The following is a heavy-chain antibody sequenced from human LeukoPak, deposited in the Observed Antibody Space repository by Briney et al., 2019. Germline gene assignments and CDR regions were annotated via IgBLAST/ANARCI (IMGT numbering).Heavy chain of an antibody. J-gene: IGHJ4*02. CDR2: IWYDGSNK. CDR1: GFTFSSYA. V-gene: IGHV3-33*08. D-gene: IGHD3-22*01. Sequence: GGSLRLSCAASGFTFSSYAMSWVRQAPGKVLEWMAVIWYDGSNKKYADSVKGRFTISRENSKNTLYLQMNSLRAEDTAVYYCARDYYDSSGYFNWGQGTLVTVSS. CDR3: ARDYYDSSGYFN.